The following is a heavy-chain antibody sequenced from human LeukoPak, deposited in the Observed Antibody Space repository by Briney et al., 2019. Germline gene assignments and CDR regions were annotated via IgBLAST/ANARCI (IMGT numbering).Heavy chain of an antibody. CDR2: IKQDETEK. CDR3: AKSGIVVVITTRDYFDY. V-gene: IGHV3-7*03. Sequence: PGGSLRLSCTASGFTFSNFWMGWVRQAPGKGLEWVANIKQDETEKFYLGSVKGRFTISRDNSKNTLYLQMNSLRAEDTAVYYCAKSGIVVVITTRDYFDYWGQGTLVTVSS. J-gene: IGHJ4*02. CDR1: GFTFSNFW. D-gene: IGHD3-22*01.